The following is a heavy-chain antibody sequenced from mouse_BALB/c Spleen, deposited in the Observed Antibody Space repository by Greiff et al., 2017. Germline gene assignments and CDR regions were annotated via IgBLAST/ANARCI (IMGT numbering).Heavy chain of an antibody. CDR2: ISDGGSYT. CDR3: ARDLTGTGWYFDV. CDR1: GFTFSDYY. V-gene: IGHV5-4*02. D-gene: IGHD4-1*01. J-gene: IGHJ1*01. Sequence: EVQRVESGGGLVKPGGSLKLSCAASGFTFSDYYMYWVRQTPEKRLEWVATISDGGSYTYYPDSVKGRFTLSRDNAKNNLYLQMSSLKSEDTAMYCGARDLTGTGWYFDVWGAGTTVTVSA.